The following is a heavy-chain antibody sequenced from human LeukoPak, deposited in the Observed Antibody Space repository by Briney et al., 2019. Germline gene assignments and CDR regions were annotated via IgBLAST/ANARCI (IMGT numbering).Heavy chain of an antibody. CDR3: ARDPPKDYSSSWYYFDY. D-gene: IGHD6-13*01. CDR1: GGSISSSNW. Sequence: SGTLSLTCAVSGGSISSSNWWSWVRQPPGKGLEWIGEIYHSGSTNYNPSLKSRVTISVDKSKNQFSLKLSSVTAADTAVYYCARDPPKDYSSSWYYFDYWGQGTLVTVSS. V-gene: IGHV4-4*02. CDR2: IYHSGST. J-gene: IGHJ4*02.